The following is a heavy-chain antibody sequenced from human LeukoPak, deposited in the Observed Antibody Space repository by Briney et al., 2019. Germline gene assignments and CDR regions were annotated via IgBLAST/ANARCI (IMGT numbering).Heavy chain of an antibody. CDR3: ATGYCSSTSCYRGDYYFDY. CDR2: MNPINGNT. J-gene: IGHJ4*02. CDR1: GFTFTNYD. V-gene: IGHV1-8*01. Sequence: ASVTVSCKATGFTFTNYDINWVRQATGQGLEWMGWMNPINGNTGYAQKFQGRVTMTEDTSTDTAYMELSSLRSEDTAVYYCATGYCSSTSCYRGDYYFDYWGQGTLVTVSS. D-gene: IGHD2-2*02.